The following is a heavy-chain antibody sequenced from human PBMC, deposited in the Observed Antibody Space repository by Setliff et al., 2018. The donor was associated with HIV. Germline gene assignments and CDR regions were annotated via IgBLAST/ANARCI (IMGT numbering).Heavy chain of an antibody. J-gene: IGHJ3*01. CDR2: IYNSGST. V-gene: IGHV4-59*11. Sequence: TSETLSLTCTVSGGSISTHCWNWIRQPPGKGLEWIGNIYNSGSTKYNPSLKSRVTLSVDTSKNQFSLKLSSVTAADTAVYYCARALGGGYGHAFDVWGQGTMVTVSS. D-gene: IGHD5-12*01. CDR1: GGSISTHC. CDR3: ARALGGGYGHAFDV.